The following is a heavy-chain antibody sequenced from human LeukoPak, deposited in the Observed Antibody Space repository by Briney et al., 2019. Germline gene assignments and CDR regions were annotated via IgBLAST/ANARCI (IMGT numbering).Heavy chain of an antibody. CDR2: INPNSGGT. Sequence: ASVKVSCKASGYTFTGYYMHWVRQAPGQGLEWMGWINPNSGGTNYAQKFQGRVTMTRDTSISTAYMELSRLRSDDAAVYYCARDFGIDQWLVLYYYYGMDVWGQGTTVTVSS. J-gene: IGHJ6*02. CDR3: ARDFGIDQWLVLYYYYGMDV. V-gene: IGHV1-2*02. CDR1: GYTFTGYY. D-gene: IGHD6-19*01.